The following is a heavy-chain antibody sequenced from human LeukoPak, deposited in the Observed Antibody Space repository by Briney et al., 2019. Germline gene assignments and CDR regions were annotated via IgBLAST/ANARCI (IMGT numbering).Heavy chain of an antibody. V-gene: IGHV1-46*01. Sequence: GASVTVSFQASGYTFTHYFIHWVRQAPGQGLEWMGIINPSGGSTNYPQRFQGRVTMTRDTSTSTVYMELISLRSEDTAVYYCATAKFGGNSYFDYWGRGTRAMVSA. J-gene: IGHJ4*02. D-gene: IGHD4-23*01. CDR1: GYTFTHYF. CDR3: ATAKFGGNSYFDY. CDR2: INPSGGST.